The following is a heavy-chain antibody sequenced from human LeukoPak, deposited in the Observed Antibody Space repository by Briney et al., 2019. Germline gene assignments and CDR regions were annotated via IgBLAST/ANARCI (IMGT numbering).Heavy chain of an antibody. Sequence: SETLSLTCTVSGGSISSSSYYWDWIRQPPGTGLEWIGSIYHSGSTYYNPSLKSRVTISVDTSKNQFSLKLSSVTAADTAVYYCAKDKHIYSGSYRGYFDYWGQGTLVTVSS. CDR2: IYHSGST. CDR3: AKDKHIYSGSYRGYFDY. J-gene: IGHJ4*02. D-gene: IGHD1-26*01. V-gene: IGHV4-39*07. CDR1: GGSISSSSYY.